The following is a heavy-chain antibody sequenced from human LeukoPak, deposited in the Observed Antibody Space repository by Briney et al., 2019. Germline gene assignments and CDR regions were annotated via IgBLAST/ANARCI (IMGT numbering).Heavy chain of an antibody. CDR2: ISAYNGNT. D-gene: IGHD2-2*01. CDR1: GYTFTSYG. V-gene: IGHV1-18*01. CDR3: ASEVWVVVPAAPGDYYGMDV. J-gene: IGHJ6*02. Sequence: ASVKVSCKASGYTFTSYGISWVRQAPGQGLEWMGWISAYNGNTNYAQKLQGRVTMTTDTSTSTAYMELRSLRSDDTAVYYCASEVWVVVPAAPGDYYGMDVWGQGTTVTVSS.